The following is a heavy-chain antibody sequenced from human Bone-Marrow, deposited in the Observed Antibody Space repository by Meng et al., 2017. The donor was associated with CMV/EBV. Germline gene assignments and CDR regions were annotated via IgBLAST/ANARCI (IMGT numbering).Heavy chain of an antibody. CDR2: ISYDGSNK. Sequence: GGSLRLSCAASGFTFSSYAMSWVRQAPGKGLEWVAVISYDGSNKYYADSVKGRFTISRDNSKNTLYLQMNSLRAEDTAVYYCARNGVRGVWGYYFDYWGQGTLVTVSS. CDR3: ARNGVRGVWGYYFDY. V-gene: IGHV3-30*04. J-gene: IGHJ4*02. CDR1: GFTFSSYA. D-gene: IGHD3-10*01.